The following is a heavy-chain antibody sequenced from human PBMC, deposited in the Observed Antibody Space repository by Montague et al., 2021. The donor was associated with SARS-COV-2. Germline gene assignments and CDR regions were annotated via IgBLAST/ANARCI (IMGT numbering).Heavy chain of an antibody. V-gene: IGHV3-23*03. CDR2: IYNTATST. J-gene: IGHJ4*02. CDR1: GFTFSRSA. Sequence: SLRLSCAASGFTFSRSAMTWVRPAPGKGLEWISVIYNTATSTYYADSVKGRFTISRDDSKNTLSLHMNSLRVDDTAVYYCAKVGDYFGDPKHYFDLWGPGTLVTVSS. CDR3: AKVGDYFGDPKHYFDL. D-gene: IGHD3-10*01.